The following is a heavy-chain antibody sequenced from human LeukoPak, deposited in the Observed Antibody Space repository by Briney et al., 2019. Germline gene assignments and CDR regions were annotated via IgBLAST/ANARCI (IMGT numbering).Heavy chain of an antibody. Sequence: ASGKVSCKASGYTFTGYYMHWVRQAPGQGLEWMGWINPNSGGTNYAQKFQGRVTMTRDTSISTAYMELSRLRSDDTAVYYCARDLSITMVRGVLGPSSDYWGQGTLVTVSS. CDR1: GYTFTGYY. CDR3: ARDLSITMVRGVLGPSSDY. V-gene: IGHV1-2*02. J-gene: IGHJ4*02. CDR2: INPNSGGT. D-gene: IGHD3-10*01.